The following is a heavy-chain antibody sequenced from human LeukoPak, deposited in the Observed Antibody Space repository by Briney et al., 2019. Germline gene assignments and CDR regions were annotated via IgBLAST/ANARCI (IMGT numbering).Heavy chain of an antibody. V-gene: IGHV1-69*01. Sequence: ASVKVSCKASGGIFSSYAISWVRQAPGQGLEWMGGIIPIFGTANYAQKFQGRVTITADESTSTAYMELSSLRSEDTAVYYCASGDYRIAAAGTYYFDYWGQGTLVTVSS. CDR1: GGIFSSYA. CDR2: IIPIFGTA. CDR3: ASGDYRIAAAGTYYFDY. D-gene: IGHD6-13*01. J-gene: IGHJ4*02.